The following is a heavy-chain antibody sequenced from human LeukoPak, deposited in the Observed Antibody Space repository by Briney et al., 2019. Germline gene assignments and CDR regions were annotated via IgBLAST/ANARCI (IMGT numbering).Heavy chain of an antibody. J-gene: IGHJ4*02. V-gene: IGHV3-7*01. D-gene: IGHD3-3*01. CDR2: IKHDGSEK. CDR1: GFIFTNYF. CDR3: ATDRGWRTSGYYLYYFEY. Sequence: GGSLRLSCAASGFIFTNYFMSWVRQAPGKGLEWVASIKHDGSEKYYVDSVRGRFTISRDNIMNSLYLQMSSLRAEDTAVYYCATDRGWRTSGYYLYYFEYWGQGTLVTYSS.